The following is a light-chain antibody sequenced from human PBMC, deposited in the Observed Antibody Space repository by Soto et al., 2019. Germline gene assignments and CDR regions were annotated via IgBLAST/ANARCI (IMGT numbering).Light chain of an antibody. CDR3: QSYDNSLSVYV. CDR1: SSNIGAGYV. Sequence: QSVLTQPPSVSGAPGQRVTISCTGSSSNIGAGYVVHWYQQLPGAAPKLLIFSDNNRPSGVPDRFSGSKSGTSASLAITGLRAEDEADYYCQSYDNSLSVYVFGTGTKVTVL. V-gene: IGLV1-40*01. J-gene: IGLJ1*01. CDR2: SDN.